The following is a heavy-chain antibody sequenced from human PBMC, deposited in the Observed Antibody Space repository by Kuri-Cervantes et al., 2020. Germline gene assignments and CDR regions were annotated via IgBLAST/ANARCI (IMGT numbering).Heavy chain of an antibody. V-gene: IGHV4-61*01. CDR3: ARVSGIGRWYFDL. CDR2: IYYSGST. D-gene: IGHD6-13*01. J-gene: IGHJ2*01. Sequence: SETLSLTCTVSGASVSTGSHFWSWIRQPPGKGLEWIGYIYYSGSTNYNPSLKSRVTISVDTSKNQFSLKLSSVTAADTAVYYCARVSGIGRWYFDLWGRGTLVTVSS. CDR1: GASVSTGSHF.